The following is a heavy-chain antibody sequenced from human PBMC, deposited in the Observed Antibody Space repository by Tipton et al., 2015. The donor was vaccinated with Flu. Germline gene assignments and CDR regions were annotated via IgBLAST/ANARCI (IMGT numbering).Heavy chain of an antibody. CDR1: GGSIISGSHY. CDR3: ARPNYYDTSGYYSFDY. Sequence: TLSLTCTVSGGSIISGSHYWSWIRQPPGKGLEWIGTIYHSGGTNYNPSLKSRVTISVDTSKNEFSLKLSSVTAADTAVYFCARPNYYDTSGYYSFDYWGQGALVTVSS. J-gene: IGHJ4*02. D-gene: IGHD3-22*01. V-gene: IGHV4-39*07. CDR2: IYHSGGT.